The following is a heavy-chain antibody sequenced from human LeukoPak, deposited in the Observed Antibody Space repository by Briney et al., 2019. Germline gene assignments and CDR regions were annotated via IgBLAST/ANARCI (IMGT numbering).Heavy chain of an antibody. Sequence: AASVKVSCKASGYTFTSYDINWVRQATGQGLEWMGWMNPNSGNTGYAQKFQGRVTMTRNTSISTAYMELSSLRSEDTAVYYCALLTPLPESCYYYYMDVWGKGTTVTVSS. CDR2: MNPNSGNT. J-gene: IGHJ6*03. CDR3: ALLTPLPESCYYYYMDV. D-gene: IGHD3-16*02. V-gene: IGHV1-8*01. CDR1: GYTFTSYD.